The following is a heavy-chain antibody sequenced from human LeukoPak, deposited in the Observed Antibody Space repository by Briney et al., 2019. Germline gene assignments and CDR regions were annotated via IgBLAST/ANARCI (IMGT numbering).Heavy chain of an antibody. V-gene: IGHV4-59*08. CDR3: ARQGSWYGTIDY. CDR1: GGSISSHY. J-gene: IGHJ4*02. D-gene: IGHD6-13*01. CDR2: IYYSGST. Sequence: SETLSLTCTVSGGSISSHYWSWIRQPPGEGLEWIGYIYYSGSTNYNPSLKSRVTISVDTSKNHFSLKLSSVTAADTAVYYCARQGSWYGTIDYWGQGTLVTVSS.